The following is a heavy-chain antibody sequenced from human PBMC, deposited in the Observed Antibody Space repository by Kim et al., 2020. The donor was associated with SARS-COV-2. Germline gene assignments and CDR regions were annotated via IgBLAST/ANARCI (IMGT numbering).Heavy chain of an antibody. V-gene: IGHV4-59*01. D-gene: IGHD3-10*01. CDR1: GGSISSYY. J-gene: IGHJ4*02. Sequence: SETLSLTCTVSGGSISSYYWNWIRQPPGRGLEWIGYISHSGTTNYNPSLKSRVTISVDTYKNQFSLKLSSVTAADTAVYYCARDNYGSVIDYWGQGTLVTVSS. CDR3: ARDNYGSVIDY. CDR2: ISHSGTT.